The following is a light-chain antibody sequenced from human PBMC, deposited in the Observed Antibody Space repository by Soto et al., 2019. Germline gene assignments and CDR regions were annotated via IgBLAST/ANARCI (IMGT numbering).Light chain of an antibody. CDR3: CSYAGTYTGV. V-gene: IGLV2-11*01. CDR2: EVS. CDR1: SSDIGDYNY. Sequence: QSALTQPASVSGSPGQSITISCTGTSSDIGDYNYVSWYQQHPGKAPKLMIYEVSNRPSGVPDRFSGSKSDNTASLTISGLQADDEADYFCCSYAGTYTGVFGGGTQLTVL. J-gene: IGLJ7*01.